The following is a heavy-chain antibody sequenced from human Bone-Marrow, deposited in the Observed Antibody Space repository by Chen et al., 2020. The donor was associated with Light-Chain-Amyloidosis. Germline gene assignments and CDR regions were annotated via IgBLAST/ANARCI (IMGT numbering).Heavy chain of an antibody. J-gene: IGHJ4*02. CDR1: GYTFTGYY. Sequence: QVQLAQSGAEVKKPGASVKVSCKASGYTFTGYYIHWVRQAPGQGLEWMGWINPNSGGTNYAQTFQGRVTMTRDTSISTAYMELSRLRFDDTAVYYCARGPLNYGYEFRDYWGQGTLVTVSS. D-gene: IGHD5-18*01. V-gene: IGHV1-2*02. CDR3: ARGPLNYGYEFRDY. CDR2: INPNSGGT.